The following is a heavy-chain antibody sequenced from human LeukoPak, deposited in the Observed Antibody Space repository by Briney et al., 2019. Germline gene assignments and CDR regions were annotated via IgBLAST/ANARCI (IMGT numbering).Heavy chain of an antibody. D-gene: IGHD2-2*01. CDR3: ARGDCSSTSCYVFDY. CDR1: GGSVSSGSYY. V-gene: IGHV4-31*03. Sequence: KPSETLSLTCTVSGGSVSSGSYYWSWIRQPPGKGLEWIGYIYYSGSTYYNPSLKSRVTISVDTSKNQFSLKLSSVTAADTAVYYCARGDCSSTSCYVFDYWGQGTLVTVSS. CDR2: IYYSGST. J-gene: IGHJ4*02.